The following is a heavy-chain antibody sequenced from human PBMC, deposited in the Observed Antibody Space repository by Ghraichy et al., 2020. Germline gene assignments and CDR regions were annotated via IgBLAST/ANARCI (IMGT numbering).Heavy chain of an antibody. V-gene: IGHV4-39*01. CDR3: ARQPESTMVRGEVGAFDI. CDR1: GGSISSSSYY. D-gene: IGHD3-10*01. CDR2: IYYSGST. J-gene: IGHJ3*02. Sequence: SETLSLTCTVSGGSISSSSYYWGWIRQPPGKGLEWIGSIYYSGSTYYNPSLKSRVTISVDTSKNQFSLKLSSVTAADTAVYYCARQPESTMVRGEVGAFDIWGQGTMVTVSS.